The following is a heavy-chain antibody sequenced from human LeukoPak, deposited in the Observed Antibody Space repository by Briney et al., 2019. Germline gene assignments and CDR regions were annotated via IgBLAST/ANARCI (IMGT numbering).Heavy chain of an antibody. V-gene: IGHV4-59*01. Sequence: SGGSLRLSCAASGFTFSSYWMSWVRQAPGKGLEWIGYVDHTGSTKFNPSLNGRVSISRDTSNNFFSLRLRSVTAADTAVYFCARGRVSSSTWYSTYYYFFYMDFWGKGTTVTVSS. D-gene: IGHD4-11*01. CDR3: ARGRVSSSTWYSTYYYFFYMDF. J-gene: IGHJ6*03. CDR1: GFTFSSYW. CDR2: VDHTGST.